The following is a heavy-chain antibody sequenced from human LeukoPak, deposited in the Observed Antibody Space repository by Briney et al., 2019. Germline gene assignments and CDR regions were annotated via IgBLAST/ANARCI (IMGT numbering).Heavy chain of an antibody. J-gene: IGHJ6*02. D-gene: IGHD3-9*01. Sequence: PGGSLRLSCEVSGFTLSSYWMTWVRQAPGKGLEWVANIMEDGSEKYYGDSVKGRFTISRDNAKNSLYLQMNSLRAEDTAVYYCARDYDILTDSSPHGMDVWGQGTTVTVSS. CDR2: IMEDGSEK. V-gene: IGHV3-7*01. CDR1: GFTLSSYW. CDR3: ARDYDILTDSSPHGMDV.